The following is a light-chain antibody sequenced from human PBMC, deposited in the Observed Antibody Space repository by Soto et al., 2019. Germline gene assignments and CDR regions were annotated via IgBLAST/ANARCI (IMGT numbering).Light chain of an antibody. Sequence: DIVMTQSPDSLAVSLGERATIDCKSSQSVLYTSNNKNYLAWFQQKPGQPPKLLIYWSSTRQSGVPDRFSGSGSGTDFTLTISGLQAEDVAVYYCQQYYSTPFTFGPGTKVEIK. CDR3: QQYYSTPFT. J-gene: IGKJ3*01. CDR2: WSS. V-gene: IGKV4-1*01. CDR1: QSVLYTSNNKNY.